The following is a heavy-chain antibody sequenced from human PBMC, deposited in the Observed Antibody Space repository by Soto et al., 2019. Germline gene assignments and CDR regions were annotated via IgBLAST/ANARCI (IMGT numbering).Heavy chain of an antibody. CDR3: ATSRASIAVAGETEYSFDY. V-gene: IGHV1-2*04. D-gene: IGHD6-19*01. Sequence: ASVKVSCKASGGTFSSYAISWVRQAPGQGLEWMGWINPNNGGTKYAQKFQGWVTMTRDTSISTAYMELSRLTSDDTAVYYCATSRASIAVAGETEYSFDYWGQGTLVTVSS. J-gene: IGHJ4*02. CDR1: GGTFSSYA. CDR2: INPNNGGT.